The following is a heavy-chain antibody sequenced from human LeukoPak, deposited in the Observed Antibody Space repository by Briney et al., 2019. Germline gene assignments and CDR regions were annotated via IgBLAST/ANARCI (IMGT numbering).Heavy chain of an antibody. CDR1: GYTFNNYD. J-gene: IGHJ4*02. V-gene: IGHV1-8*01. D-gene: IGHD4-17*01. Sequence: ASVKVSCKASGYTFNNYDINWVRQAPGQGLEWMGWMNPNSGNTGYAQKFQGRVTMTRNPSTSTAYMELSSLRSEDTAVYYCASGDVTVTNNFDYWGQGTLVTVSS. CDR3: ASGDVTVTNNFDY. CDR2: MNPNSGNT.